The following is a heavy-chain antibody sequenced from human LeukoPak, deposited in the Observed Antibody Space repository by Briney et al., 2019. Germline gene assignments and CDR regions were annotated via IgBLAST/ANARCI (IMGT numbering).Heavy chain of an antibody. J-gene: IGHJ4*02. Sequence: GGSLRLSCAASGFTFSSYGMHWVRQAPGKGLEWVAFIRYDGSNKYYADSVKGRFTISRDNAKNSLYLQMNSLRAEDTAVYYCARDRAVYGSGSYRPYWGQGTLVTVSS. CDR3: ARDRAVYGSGSYRPY. V-gene: IGHV3-30*02. CDR2: IRYDGSNK. CDR1: GFTFSSYG. D-gene: IGHD3-10*01.